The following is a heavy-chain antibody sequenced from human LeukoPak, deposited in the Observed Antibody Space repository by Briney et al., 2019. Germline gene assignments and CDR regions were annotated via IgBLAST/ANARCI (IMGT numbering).Heavy chain of an antibody. CDR1: GGSFSGYY. D-gene: IGHD3-16*01. J-gene: IGHJ4*02. CDR2: IYYSGST. CDR3: ARDGGLDPYYFDY. V-gene: IGHV4-31*11. Sequence: ETSETLPLTCAVYGGSFSGYYWSWIRQHPGKGLEWIGYIYYSGSTYYNPSLKSRVTISVDTSKNQFSLKLSSVTAADTAVYYCARDGGLDPYYFDYWGQGTLVTVSS.